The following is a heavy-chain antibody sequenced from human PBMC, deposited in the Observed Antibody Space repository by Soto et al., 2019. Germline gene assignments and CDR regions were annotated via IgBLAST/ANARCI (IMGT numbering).Heavy chain of an antibody. CDR3: SHLTGGGAWWFDH. J-gene: IGHJ5*02. V-gene: IGHV2-5*02. CDR1: GFSFTTRGVG. D-gene: IGHD3-16*01. CDR2: IYWDDDK. Sequence: QITLKESGPTLVKPTQTLTLTCTSSGFSFTTRGVGVGWIRQPPGKALEWLALIYWDDDKRYSPSLKSRLTTTKDNPKNQVVLTMTNMDPADKAAYFCSHLTGGGAWWFDHWGQGTLVTVSS.